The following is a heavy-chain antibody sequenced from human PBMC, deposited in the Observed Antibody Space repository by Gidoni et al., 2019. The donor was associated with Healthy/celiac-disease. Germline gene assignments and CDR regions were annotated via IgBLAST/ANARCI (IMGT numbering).Heavy chain of an antibody. D-gene: IGHD5-12*01. Sequence: QVQLVESGGGVVQPGRSLRLSCAASGFTFSSYAMHWVRQAPGKGLEWVAVISYDGSNKYYADSVKGRFTISRDNSKNTLYLQMNSLRAEDTAVYYCARGRRWLQLRAEYFQHWGQGTLVTVSS. CDR1: GFTFSSYA. CDR2: ISYDGSNK. V-gene: IGHV3-30-3*01. J-gene: IGHJ1*01. CDR3: ARGRRWLQLRAEYFQH.